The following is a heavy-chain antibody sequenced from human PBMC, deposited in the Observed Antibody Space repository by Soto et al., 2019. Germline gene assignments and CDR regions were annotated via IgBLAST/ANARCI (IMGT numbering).Heavy chain of an antibody. Sequence: EVQLLESGGGLVQPGGSLRLSCAASGFTFSSYAMSWVRQAPGKGLEWVSAISGSGGSTYYVDSVKGRFTISRDNSKNTLYLQMSSLRAEDTAVYYCAKDGYCTSTSCSTNWFDPWGQGTLVTVSS. D-gene: IGHD2-2*03. CDR3: AKDGYCTSTSCSTNWFDP. CDR2: ISGSGGST. CDR1: GFTFSSYA. V-gene: IGHV3-23*01. J-gene: IGHJ5*02.